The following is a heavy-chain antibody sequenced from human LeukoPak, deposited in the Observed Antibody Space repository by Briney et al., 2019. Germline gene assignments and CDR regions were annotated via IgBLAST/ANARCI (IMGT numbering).Heavy chain of an antibody. V-gene: IGHV3-23*01. CDR2: ISGSGVST. Sequence: GGSLRLFCAASGFTFSSYAMSWVRQAPGKGLEWGSAISGSGVSTYYADSVKGRFTISRENSKKTLYLQMNSLRAEDTAVYYCAKDRITVFGVVPDVWGKGTTVTVSS. CDR1: GFTFSSYA. J-gene: IGHJ6*04. CDR3: AKDRITVFGVVPDV. D-gene: IGHD3-3*01.